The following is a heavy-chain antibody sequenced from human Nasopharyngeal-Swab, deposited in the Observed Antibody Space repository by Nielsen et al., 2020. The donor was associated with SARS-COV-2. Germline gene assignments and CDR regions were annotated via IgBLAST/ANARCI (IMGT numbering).Heavy chain of an antibody. J-gene: IGHJ4*02. D-gene: IGHD3-9*01. CDR3: ARQPRRYPGYY. CDR2: IYYSGST. V-gene: IGHV4-39*01. Sequence: SETLSLTCTVSGGSISSGGYYWSWIRQHPGKGLEWIGYIYYSGSTYYNPSLKRRVTISLDTSKNQFSLKLSSVTAADTAVYYCARQPRRYPGYYWGQGTLVTVSS. CDR1: GGSISSGGYY.